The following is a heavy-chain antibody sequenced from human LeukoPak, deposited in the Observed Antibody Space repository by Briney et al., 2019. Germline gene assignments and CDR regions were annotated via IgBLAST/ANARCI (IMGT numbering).Heavy chain of an antibody. J-gene: IGHJ4*02. V-gene: IGHV4-59*01. CDR3: ARDLGLYYYDSSGPFDY. CDR2: IYYSGSN. CDR1: GGSISSYY. D-gene: IGHD3-22*01. Sequence: PSETLSPTCTVSGGSISSYYWSWIRQPPGKGLEGVGYIYYSGSNNYNTSRKGRITISVDTSKNQFSLKLSSVTAADTAVYYCARDLGLYYYDSSGPFDYWGQGTLVTVSS.